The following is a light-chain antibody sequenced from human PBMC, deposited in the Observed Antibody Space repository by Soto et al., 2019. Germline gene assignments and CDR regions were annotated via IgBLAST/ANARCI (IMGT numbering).Light chain of an antibody. Sequence: EIVLTQSPATLSLSPGERATLSCRASQSVSSYLAWYQQKPGQAPRLLIYDASNMATGIPARFSGSGSGTDFTITISSLEPEDFAIYYCQQRSNWPPVTFGGGTKVEIK. CDR3: QQRSNWPPVT. CDR1: QSVSSY. V-gene: IGKV3-11*01. CDR2: DAS. J-gene: IGKJ4*01.